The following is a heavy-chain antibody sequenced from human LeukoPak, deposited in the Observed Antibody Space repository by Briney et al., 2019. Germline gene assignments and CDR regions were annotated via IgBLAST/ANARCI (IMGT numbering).Heavy chain of an antibody. J-gene: IGHJ3*02. CDR1: GFTFCSYW. CDR3: ARRGSYRGNAFDI. Sequence: GGPLRLPCGASGFTFCSYWLHGVRQAPGKGLVWVSRINIDGRSTSYADSVKGRFTISTDNPKNRLDLQMNSLRAEDTAVYYCARRGSYRGNAFDIWGQGTMVTVSS. V-gene: IGHV3-74*01. D-gene: IGHD1-26*01. CDR2: INIDGRST.